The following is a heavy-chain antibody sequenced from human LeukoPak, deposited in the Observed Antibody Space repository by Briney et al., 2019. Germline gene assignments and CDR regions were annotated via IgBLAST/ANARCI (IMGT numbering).Heavy chain of an antibody. J-gene: IGHJ1*01. CDR2: IYYSGST. Sequence: SETLSLTCTVSGGSISSSSYYWGWIRQPPGKGLEWIGSIYYSGSTYYNPSLKSRVTISVDTSKNQFSLRLSSVTAADTAVYYCARHQGSCSGGSCYSEYFQHWGQGTLVTVFS. CDR3: ARHQGSCSGGSCYSEYFQH. V-gene: IGHV4-39*01. CDR1: GGSISSSSYY. D-gene: IGHD2-15*01.